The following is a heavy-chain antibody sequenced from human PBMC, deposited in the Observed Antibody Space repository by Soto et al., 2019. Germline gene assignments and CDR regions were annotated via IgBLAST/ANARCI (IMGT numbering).Heavy chain of an antibody. J-gene: IGHJ4*02. Sequence: GGSLRLSCATSGFSFSTYPMSWVRQAPGKGLEWVTAISANGRGTSYADSVKGRFTILRDNSKNTLYLQMNSLRAEDTAVYFCVKKRPYDRSNYDHFDYWGQGTLVTVSS. CDR1: GFSFSTYP. CDR3: VKKRPYDRSNYDHFDY. D-gene: IGHD3-22*01. V-gene: IGHV3-23*01. CDR2: ISANGRGT.